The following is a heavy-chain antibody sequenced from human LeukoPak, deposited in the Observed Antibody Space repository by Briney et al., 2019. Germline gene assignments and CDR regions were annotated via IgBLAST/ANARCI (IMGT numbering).Heavy chain of an antibody. CDR1: GFTVSNNY. J-gene: IGHJ4*02. CDR2: ISSSGSTI. D-gene: IGHD2-15*01. CDR3: VQESSSLLRSYFDY. V-gene: IGHV3-11*04. Sequence: GGSLRLSCAASGFTVSNNYMNWVRQAPGKGLEWVSYISSSGSTIYYADSVKGRFTISRDNAKNSLYLQMNSLRAEDTAVYYCVQESSSLLRSYFDYWGQGTLVTVSS.